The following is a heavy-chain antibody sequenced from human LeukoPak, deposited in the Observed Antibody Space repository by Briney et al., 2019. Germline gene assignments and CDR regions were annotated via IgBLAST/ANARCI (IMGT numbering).Heavy chain of an antibody. Sequence: ASVRVSCKVSGYTLTELSMHWVRQAPGKELEWMGGFDPEDGETIYAQKFQGRVTMTEDTSTDTAYMELSSLRSEDTAVYYCATFSGIAVAGSVYWGQGTLVTVSS. CDR3: ATFSGIAVAGSVY. CDR2: FDPEDGET. J-gene: IGHJ4*02. CDR1: GYTLTELS. V-gene: IGHV1-24*01. D-gene: IGHD6-19*01.